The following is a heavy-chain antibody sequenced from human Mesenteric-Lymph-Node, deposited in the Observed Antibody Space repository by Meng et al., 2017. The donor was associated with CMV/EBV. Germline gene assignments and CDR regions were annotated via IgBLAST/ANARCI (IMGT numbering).Heavy chain of an antibody. Sequence: GSLRLSCTVSGGSISSYYWSWIRQPPGKGLEWIGYIYSSEYISNSGNTKYNPSLKSRVTISVDTSKNQLSLKLRSVTAADTALYYCARRDYYGSSHDYWGQGTLVTVSS. CDR3: ARRDYYGSSHDY. J-gene: IGHJ4*02. CDR1: GGSISSYY. D-gene: IGHD3-10*01. CDR2: IYSSEYISNSGNT. V-gene: IGHV4-59*01.